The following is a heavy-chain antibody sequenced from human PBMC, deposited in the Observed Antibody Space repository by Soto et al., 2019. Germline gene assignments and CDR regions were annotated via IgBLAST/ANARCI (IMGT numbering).Heavy chain of an antibody. CDR3: AKNCGGDCYTNFDF. Sequence: EVQLLESGGGLVQPGGSLRLSCAASGFTFSSSAMSWVRQAPGMGLGWVSGVGGSDGTTYSADSVKGRFIISRDNSKNTLYLQMNSLSAEDTAVYYCAKNCGGDCYTNFDFWGQGTLVTVSS. CDR1: GFTFSSSA. D-gene: IGHD2-21*02. V-gene: IGHV3-23*01. CDR2: VGGSDGTT. J-gene: IGHJ4*02.